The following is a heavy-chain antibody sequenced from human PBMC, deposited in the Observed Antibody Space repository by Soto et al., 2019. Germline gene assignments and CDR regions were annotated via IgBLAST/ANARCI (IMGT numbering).Heavy chain of an antibody. CDR3: ARDREAGYNFYYGMDV. V-gene: IGHV4-34*01. CDR1: GGSFRNYY. D-gene: IGHD6-19*01. CDR2: VNHSGEA. Sequence: SETLSLTCGVYGGSFRNYYWIWVRQPPGKGLEWIGEVNHSGEATYNPSLQSRITISLDTSNSQFSLKLTSVTAADTAVYYCARDREAGYNFYYGMDVWGQGTTVTVSS. J-gene: IGHJ6*02.